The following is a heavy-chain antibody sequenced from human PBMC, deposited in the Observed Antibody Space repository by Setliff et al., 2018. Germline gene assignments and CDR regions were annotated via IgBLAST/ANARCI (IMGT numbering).Heavy chain of an antibody. V-gene: IGHV3-11*01. D-gene: IGHD5-18*01. CDR1: GFTFSDHS. CDR3: ARDPDTSSKVDV. CDR2: IFRSSGST. J-gene: IGHJ2*01. Sequence: GGSLRLSCAASGFTFSDHSMTWIRQAPGKGLGWVAHIFRSSGSTYYADSVKGRFTISRDNAENSLYLQMDSLNADDTAVYYCARDPDTSSKVDVWGRGTLVTVSS.